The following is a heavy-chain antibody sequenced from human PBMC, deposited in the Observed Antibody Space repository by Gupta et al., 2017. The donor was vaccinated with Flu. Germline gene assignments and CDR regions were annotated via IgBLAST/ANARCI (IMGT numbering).Heavy chain of an antibody. J-gene: IGHJ6*03. D-gene: IGHD3-10*01. V-gene: IGHV1-8*01. CDR2: MNPNSGNT. Sequence: QVQLVQSGAEVKKPGASVKVSCKAAGYTFTSYAINWVRQATGQGPEWMGWMNPNSGNTSYVKKFQGRRTRTRNNSITTAYMERTTLRTNNTGVEDGAGWFKDYIYYYRDDWG. CDR1: GYTFTSYA. CDR3: AGWFKDYIYYYRDD.